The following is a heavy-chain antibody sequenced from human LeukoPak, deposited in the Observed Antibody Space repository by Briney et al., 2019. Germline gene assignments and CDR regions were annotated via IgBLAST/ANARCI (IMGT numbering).Heavy chain of an antibody. J-gene: IGHJ6*03. V-gene: IGHV1-69*04. CDR3: ARDHGDRYYDYYYMDV. D-gene: IGHD4-17*01. CDR2: IIPILGIA. CDR1: GGTLSSYT. Sequence: SVKVSCKASGGTLSSYTISWVRQAPGQGLEWMGRIIPILGIANYAQKFQGRVTITADKSTSTAYMELSSLRSEDTAVYYCARDHGDRYYDYYYMDVWGKGTTVIVSS.